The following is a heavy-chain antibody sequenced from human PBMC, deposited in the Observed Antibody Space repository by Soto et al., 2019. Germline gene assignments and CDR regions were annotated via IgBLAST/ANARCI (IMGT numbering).Heavy chain of an antibody. J-gene: IGHJ3*02. CDR1: GFTFSRYA. D-gene: IGHD1-1*01. CDR3: AKTVGRADDAFDI. CDR2: ISGSDSST. V-gene: IGHV3-23*01. Sequence: GGSLRLSCAASGFTFSRYAMSWVRQAPGKGLEWVSAISGSDSSTYYADSVKGRFTISRDNSKNTLYLQMNSLRAEDTAVYYCAKTVGRADDAFDIWGQGTMVTVSS.